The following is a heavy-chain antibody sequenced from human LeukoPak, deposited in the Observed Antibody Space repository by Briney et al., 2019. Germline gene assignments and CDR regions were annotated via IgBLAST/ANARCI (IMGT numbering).Heavy chain of an antibody. CDR2: IYYSGST. V-gene: IGHV4-59*01. J-gene: IGHJ5*02. CDR1: GRSISSYY. D-gene: IGHD2-2*01. Sequence: PSETLSLTCTVSGRSISSYYWSWIRQPPGKGLEWIGYIYYSGSTNYNPSLKSRVTISVDTPKNQFSLKLSSVTAADTAVYYCARVVVVPAAINWFDPWGQGTLVTVSS. CDR3: ARVVVVPAAINWFDP.